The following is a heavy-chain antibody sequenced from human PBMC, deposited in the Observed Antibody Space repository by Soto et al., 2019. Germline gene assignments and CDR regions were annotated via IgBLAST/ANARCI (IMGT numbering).Heavy chain of an antibody. Sequence: EVQLLEAGGGLVQPGGSLRLSCAASGFTFSSYAMSWVRQAPGKGLEWVSAISGSGGSTYYADSVKGRFTISRDNSKNTLYLQMNSLRAEDTAVYYCASQPWGSSSTPFDYWGQGTLVTVSS. CDR1: GFTFSSYA. V-gene: IGHV3-23*01. CDR2: ISGSGGST. CDR3: ASQPWGSSSTPFDY. J-gene: IGHJ4*02. D-gene: IGHD6-13*01.